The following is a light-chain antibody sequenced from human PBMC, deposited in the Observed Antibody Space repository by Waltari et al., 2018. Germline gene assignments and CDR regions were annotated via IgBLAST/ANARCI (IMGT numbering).Light chain of an antibody. Sequence: DIQMTQSPSSLSASVGDRVTITCQASQDISIYLNWYQQKPGKAPKLLTFDASNLETGVPSRFSGSGSGSDFTFTISSLQPEDFATYYCQQRDNLPLTFGGGTKVEIK. CDR1: QDISIY. CDR2: DAS. CDR3: QQRDNLPLT. V-gene: IGKV1-33*01. J-gene: IGKJ4*01.